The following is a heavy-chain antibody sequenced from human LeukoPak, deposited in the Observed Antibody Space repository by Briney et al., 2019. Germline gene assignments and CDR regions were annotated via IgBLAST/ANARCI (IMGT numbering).Heavy chain of an antibody. Sequence: ASVKVSCKASGYTFTSYGISWVRQAPGQGLEWMGWISAYNGNTNYAQKLQGRVTMTTDTSTSTAYMELRSLRSDDTAVYYCARDLNIVVVPAVSDYWGQGTLVTVSS. CDR2: ISAYNGNT. CDR3: ARDLNIVVVPAVSDY. D-gene: IGHD2-2*01. J-gene: IGHJ4*02. V-gene: IGHV1-18*01. CDR1: GYTFTSYG.